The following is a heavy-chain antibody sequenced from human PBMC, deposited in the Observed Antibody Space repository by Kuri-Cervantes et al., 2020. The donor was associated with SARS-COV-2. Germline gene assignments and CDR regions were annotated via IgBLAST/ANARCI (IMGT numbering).Heavy chain of an antibody. CDR1: GFTFDDYT. J-gene: IGHJ4*02. D-gene: IGHD2-2*02. Sequence: GESLKISCTASGFTFDDYTMGWFRQAPGKGLEWVGFIRSKAYTGTTEYAASVKGRFTIARDDSKSIAYLQMNSLKTEDKAVYYCTIGYCSSTGCYRPYYFDYWGQGTLVTVSS. CDR3: TIGYCSSTGCYRPYYFDY. CDR2: IRSKAYTGTT. V-gene: IGHV3-49*03.